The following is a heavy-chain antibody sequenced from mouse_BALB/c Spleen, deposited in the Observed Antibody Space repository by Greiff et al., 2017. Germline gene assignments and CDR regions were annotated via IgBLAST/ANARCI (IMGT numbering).Heavy chain of an antibody. V-gene: IGHV1-63*02. Sequence: QVQLQQSGAELVRPGTSVKISCKASGYTFTNYWLGWVKQRPGHGLEWIGDIYPGGGYTNYNEKFKGKATLTADTSSSTAYMQLSSLTSEDSAVYVCARGDYDYDWYFDVWGAGTTVTVSS. CDR1: GYTFTNYW. D-gene: IGHD2-4*01. CDR3: ARGDYDYDWYFDV. CDR2: IYPGGGYT. J-gene: IGHJ1*01.